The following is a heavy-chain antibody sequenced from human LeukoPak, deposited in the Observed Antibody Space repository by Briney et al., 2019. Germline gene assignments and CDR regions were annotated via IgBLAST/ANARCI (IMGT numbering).Heavy chain of an antibody. CDR1: GFTFSTYT. CDR2: ISSSSYI. D-gene: IGHD6-19*01. J-gene: IGHJ4*02. V-gene: IGHV3-21*01. Sequence: PGGSLRLSCAASGFTFSTYTMNWVRQAPGKGLEWVSSISSSSYIAYSDSVKGRFTISRDNAKNSLYLQMNSPRAEDTAVFYCARGQWPDYWGQGTLLIVSS. CDR3: ARGQWPDY.